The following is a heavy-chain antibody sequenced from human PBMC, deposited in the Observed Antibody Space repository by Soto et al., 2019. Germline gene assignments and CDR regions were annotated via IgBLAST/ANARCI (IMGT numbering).Heavy chain of an antibody. V-gene: IGHV3-30*18. Sequence: QVQLVESGGGVVQPGRYLRVSCAASGISFTSYGMHWVRQAPGKGLEWVAFISYDGSNEYYADSVKGRFTISRDSSNNTLYLQMNSLRPEDTAVYYFAKALGELSPESYDYWGQVNLVTVSS. CDR3: AKALGELSPESYDY. CDR1: GISFTSYG. D-gene: IGHD3-16*02. CDR2: ISYDGSNE. J-gene: IGHJ4*02.